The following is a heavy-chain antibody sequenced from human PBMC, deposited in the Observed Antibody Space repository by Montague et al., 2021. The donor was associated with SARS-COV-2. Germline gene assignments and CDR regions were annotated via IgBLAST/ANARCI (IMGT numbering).Heavy chain of an antibody. CDR3: ARLIGSGWTDAFDF. D-gene: IGHD6-19*01. J-gene: IGHJ3*01. Sequence: SETLSLTCVVSGDSVTTNQWTWVRQPPGKGLDWIGHVFYTGSTKYNPSLESRVTISIDTSKNQFALRLNSVSAADTAIYYCARLIGSGWTDAFDFWGRGTMVTVSS. CDR1: GDSVTTNQ. V-gene: IGHV4-59*02. CDR2: VFYTGST.